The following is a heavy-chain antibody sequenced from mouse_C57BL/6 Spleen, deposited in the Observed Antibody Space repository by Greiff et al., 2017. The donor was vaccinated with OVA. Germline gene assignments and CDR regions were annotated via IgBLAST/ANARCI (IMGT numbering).Heavy chain of an antibody. Sequence: QVQLQQSGAELVRPGTSVKVSCKASGYAFTNYLIEWVKQRPGQGLEWIGVINPGSGGTNYNEKFKGKATLTADKSSSTAYMQLSSLTSEDSAVYFCARWGYGHYYAMDYWGQGTSVTVSS. D-gene: IGHD1-2*01. CDR3: ARWGYGHYYAMDY. J-gene: IGHJ4*01. CDR2: INPGSGGT. V-gene: IGHV1-54*01. CDR1: GYAFTNYL.